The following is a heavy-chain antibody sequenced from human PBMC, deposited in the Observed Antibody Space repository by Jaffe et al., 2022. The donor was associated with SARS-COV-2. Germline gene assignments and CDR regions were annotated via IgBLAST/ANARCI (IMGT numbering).Heavy chain of an antibody. V-gene: IGHV3-30*03. J-gene: IGHJ6*02. CDR3: ARALGYYHLDV. CDR2: ISDEGTNK. Sequence: QVQMVQSGGGVVQPGRSLTLSCVASKFSFSDYAIHWVRQAPGEGLDWVAFISDEGTNKYYADSVQGRFTISRDNSNNTVFLQMTSLRSEDTALYYCARALGYYHLDVWGLGTSVTVSS. D-gene: IGHD2-15*01. CDR1: KFSFSDYA.